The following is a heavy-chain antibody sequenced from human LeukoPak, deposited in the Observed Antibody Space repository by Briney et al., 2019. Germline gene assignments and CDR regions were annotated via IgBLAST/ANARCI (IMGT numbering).Heavy chain of an antibody. CDR2: ISSTGDNI. Sequence: GGSLRLSCAASGFTFSYYTMNWVRQAPGKGLEWVSSISSTGDNIYYADSLKGRFTISRDNAKNSLYLQMNSLRAEDTALYYCAKDLMVRGVIIADAFDIWGQGTMVTVSS. CDR3: AKDLMVRGVIIADAFDI. CDR1: GFTFSYYT. V-gene: IGHV3-21*04. J-gene: IGHJ3*02. D-gene: IGHD3-10*01.